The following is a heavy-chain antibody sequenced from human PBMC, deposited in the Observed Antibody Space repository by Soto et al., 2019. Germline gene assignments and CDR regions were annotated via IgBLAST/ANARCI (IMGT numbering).Heavy chain of an antibody. CDR3: AREPNYFDY. CDR2: ISAYNGNT. J-gene: IGHJ4*02. CDR1: GYTFTSYG. Sequence: QVQLVQSGAEVKKPGASVKVSCKASGYTFTSYGISWVRQAPGQGLEWMGWISAYNGNTKYAQKHQGRVTMSTHTPTSTAYMELRSLRSDDTAVYDCAREPNYFDYWGQGTLVIVSS. V-gene: IGHV1-18*01.